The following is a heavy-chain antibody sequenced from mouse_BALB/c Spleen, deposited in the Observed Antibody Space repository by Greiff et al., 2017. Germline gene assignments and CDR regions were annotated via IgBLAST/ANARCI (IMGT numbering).Heavy chain of an antibody. D-gene: IGHD2-3*01. V-gene: IGHV1S81*02. CDR1: GYTFTSYW. Sequence: QVQLQQPGAELVKPGASVNLSCKASGYTFTSYWMHWVKQRPGQGLEWIGEINPSNGRTNYNEKFKSKATLTVDKSSSTAYMQLSSLTSEDSAVYYCAREGGYDGYYTDYWGQGTTLTVSS. CDR2: INPSNGRT. CDR3: AREGGYDGYYTDY. J-gene: IGHJ2*01.